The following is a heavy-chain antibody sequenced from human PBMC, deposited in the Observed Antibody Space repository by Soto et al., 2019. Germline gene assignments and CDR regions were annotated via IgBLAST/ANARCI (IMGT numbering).Heavy chain of an antibody. CDR1: GYSFTSYW. CDR2: IYPGDSDT. CDR3: AICGQTLYNSSGSDDAFDI. D-gene: IGHD6-6*01. J-gene: IGHJ3*02. Sequence: EVQLVQSGAEVKKPGEPLKISCKGSGYSFTSYWIGWVRQMPGKGLEWMGIIYPGDSDTRYSPSFQGQVTISADKSISTADRQWSTLKASDTAMYYCAICGQTLYNSSGSDDAFDIWGQGTMGTVSS. V-gene: IGHV5-51*03.